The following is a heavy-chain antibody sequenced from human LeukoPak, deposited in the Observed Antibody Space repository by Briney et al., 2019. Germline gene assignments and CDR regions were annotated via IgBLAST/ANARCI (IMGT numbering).Heavy chain of an antibody. D-gene: IGHD2-15*01. J-gene: IGHJ4*02. CDR3: ARERYCSGGSCYSFDY. V-gene: IGHV1-2*02. CDR2: INPNSGGT. CDR1: GYTFTGYY. Sequence: ASVKVSCKASGYTFTGYYMHWVRQAPGQGLEWMGWINPNSGGTNYAQKFQGRVTMTRDTSISTAYMELSRLRFDDTAVYYCARERYCSGGSCYSFDYWGQGTLVTVSS.